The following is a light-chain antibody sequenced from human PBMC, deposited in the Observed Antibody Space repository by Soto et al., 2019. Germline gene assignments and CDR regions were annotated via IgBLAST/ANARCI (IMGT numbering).Light chain of an antibody. V-gene: IGKV1-9*01. J-gene: IGKJ2*01. Sequence: DIQLTQSPSFLSASVGDRVTITCRASQGISSYLAWYQQKPGKAPKLLIYTASTLQSGVLSRFSDSGSGTEFTLTISSLQSEDFATYYCQQLNSYPYTFGQGTKLEIK. CDR1: QGISSY. CDR2: TAS. CDR3: QQLNSYPYT.